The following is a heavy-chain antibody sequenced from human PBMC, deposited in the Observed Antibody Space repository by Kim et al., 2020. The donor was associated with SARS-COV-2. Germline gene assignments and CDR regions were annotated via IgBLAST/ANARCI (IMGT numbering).Heavy chain of an antibody. J-gene: IGHJ4*02. CDR3: ARWTYDSSGYSRVY. V-gene: IGHV4-34*01. Sequence: NPTLKSRVTISVDTSKNKFSLKLSSVTAADTAVYYCARWTYDSSGYSRVYWGQGTLVTVSS. D-gene: IGHD3-22*01.